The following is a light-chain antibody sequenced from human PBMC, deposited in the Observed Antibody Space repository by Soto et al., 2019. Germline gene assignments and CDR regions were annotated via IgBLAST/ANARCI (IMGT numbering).Light chain of an antibody. V-gene: IGKV1-33*01. CDR2: DAY. CDR3: QKADHLPL. CDR1: HDIGNS. Sequence: DIQMTQSPPSLSASVGDRVTITCQASHDIGNSLNWYQHKPGKAPKLVIYDAYNLETGVPSTFSGSGFGTDFTVTSSSLRPEDIATYYCQKADHLPLFGPGTKVDIK. J-gene: IGKJ3*01.